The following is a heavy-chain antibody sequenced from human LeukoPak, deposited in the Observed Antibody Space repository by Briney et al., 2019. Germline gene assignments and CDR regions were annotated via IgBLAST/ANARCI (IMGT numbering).Heavy chain of an antibody. CDR2: IKSETDGGTT. J-gene: IGHJ4*02. CDR3: TAMLYCSGGTCYSH. V-gene: IGHV3-15*01. D-gene: IGHD2-15*01. CDR1: GFALSNAL. Sequence: PGGSLRHSCAPSGFALSNALMHGVRPPPRKGLEWVGRIKSETDGGTTDYAAPVKGRFTISTDDSKNTLYLQMNSLKAEDTAVYYCTAMLYCSGGTCYSHWGRGTLVTVSS.